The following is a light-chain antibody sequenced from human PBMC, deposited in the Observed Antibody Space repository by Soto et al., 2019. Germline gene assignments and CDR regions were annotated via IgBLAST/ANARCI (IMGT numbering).Light chain of an antibody. J-gene: IGKJ1*01. CDR2: AAS. CDR1: EAITTD. Sequence: AIQMTQSPSSLSASVGDRVTITCRASEAITTDLGWYQQTPGKAPKLLIYAASRLQSGVPSRFTGSGSGTEFTLTISSLQPEDFATYFCLQEYNYPRTFGQGTKVEIK. CDR3: LQEYNYPRT. V-gene: IGKV1-6*02.